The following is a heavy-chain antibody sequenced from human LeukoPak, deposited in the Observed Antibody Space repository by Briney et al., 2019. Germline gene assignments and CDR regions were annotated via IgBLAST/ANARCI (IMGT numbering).Heavy chain of an antibody. CDR3: ARDPKHWYYFDF. J-gene: IGHJ4*02. V-gene: IGHV3-11*06. CDR1: GFSFSDYY. D-gene: IGHD2-8*02. Sequence: GGSLRLSCAASGFSFSDYYMSWIRQAPGKGLEWLSYISSSSYSTNYADSVKGRFTTSRDNAKNSLYLQMNSLRAEDTAVYYCARDPKHWYYFDFWGQGTLVTVSS. CDR2: ISSSSYST.